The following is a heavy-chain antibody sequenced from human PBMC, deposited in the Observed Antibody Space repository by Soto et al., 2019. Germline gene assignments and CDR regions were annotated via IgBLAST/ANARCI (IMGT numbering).Heavy chain of an antibody. CDR2: IIPIFGTA. J-gene: IGHJ4*02. CDR1: GGTLSSYA. Sequence: SVKVSCKASGGTLSSYAVSWVRQAPGQGLEWMGGIIPIFGTANYAQKFQGRVTITADESTSTAYMKLSSLRSEDTAVYYCARDLTGTEAPHYDYWGQGTLVTVSS. CDR3: ARDLTGTEAPHYDY. D-gene: IGHD1-1*01. V-gene: IGHV1-69*13.